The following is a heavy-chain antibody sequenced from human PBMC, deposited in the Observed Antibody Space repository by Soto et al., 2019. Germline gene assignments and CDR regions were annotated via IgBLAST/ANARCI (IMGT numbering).Heavy chain of an antibody. D-gene: IGHD2-15*01. CDR1: GYSFTSYW. CDR3: ARHEFGYCSGGSCYPSLAWFDP. Sequence: HGESLKIACKGSGYSFTSYWISWVRQMPGKGLEWMGRIDPSDSYTNYSPSFQGHVTISADKSISTAYLQWSSLKASDTAMYYCARHEFGYCSGGSCYPSLAWFDPWGQGTLVTVSS. V-gene: IGHV5-10-1*01. CDR2: IDPSDSYT. J-gene: IGHJ5*02.